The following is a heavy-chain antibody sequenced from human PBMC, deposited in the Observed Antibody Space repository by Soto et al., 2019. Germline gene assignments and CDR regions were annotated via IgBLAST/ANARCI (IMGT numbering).Heavy chain of an antibody. CDR1: GFTFSSYD. CDR2: ISGGGGST. Sequence: EVPLLESGGGLVQPGGSLRVSCEASGFTFSSYDMNWVRQAPGKGLEWVSGISGGGGSTHYADSVKGRFTISRDNSRNTLYLQMNSLRVDDTAVYYCAKGAGSDSGRYWGQGTLVTVSS. V-gene: IGHV3-23*01. J-gene: IGHJ4*02. CDR3: AKGAGSDSGRY. D-gene: IGHD3-10*01.